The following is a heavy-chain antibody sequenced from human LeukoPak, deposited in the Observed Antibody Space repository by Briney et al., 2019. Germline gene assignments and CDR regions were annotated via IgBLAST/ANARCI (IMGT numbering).Heavy chain of an antibody. CDR3: AKAGEQQLYYYYHYMDV. D-gene: IGHD6-13*01. CDR1: GFTFSSYA. Sequence: PGGSLRLSCAASGFTFSSYAMSWVRQAPGKGLEWVSAISGSGGSTYYADSVKGRFTISRDNSKNTLYLQMNSLRAEDTAVCYCAKAGEQQLYYYYHYMDVWGKGTTVTVSS. V-gene: IGHV3-23*01. CDR2: ISGSGGST. J-gene: IGHJ6*03.